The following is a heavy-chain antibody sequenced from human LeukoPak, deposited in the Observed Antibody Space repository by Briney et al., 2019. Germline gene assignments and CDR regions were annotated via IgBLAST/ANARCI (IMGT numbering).Heavy chain of an antibody. V-gene: IGHV3-30*18. J-gene: IGHJ6*02. CDR2: ISYDGSNK. CDR3: AKKGGGAAAVYYYYYGMDV. Sequence: GRSLRLSCAASGFTFSSYGMHWVRQAPGKGLEWVAVISYDGSNKYYADSVKGRFTISRDNSKNTLYLQMNSLRAEDTAVYYCAKKGGGAAAVYYYYYGMDVWGQGTTVTVSS. CDR1: GFTFSSYG. D-gene: IGHD6-13*01.